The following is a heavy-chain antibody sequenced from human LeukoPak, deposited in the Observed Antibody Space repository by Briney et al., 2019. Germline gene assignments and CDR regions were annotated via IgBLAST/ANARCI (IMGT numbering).Heavy chain of an antibody. V-gene: IGHV3-30-3*01. CDR2: ISYDGSNK. D-gene: IGHD2-21*02. CDR1: GFTFSSYA. CDR3: ARDSTFLVTRFSGAFDI. Sequence: GSLRLSCAASGFTFSSYAMHWVRQAPGKGLEWVAVISYDGSNKYYADSVKGRFTISRDNSKNTLYLQMNSLRAEDTAVYYCARDSTFLVTRFSGAFDIWGQGTMVTVSS. J-gene: IGHJ3*02.